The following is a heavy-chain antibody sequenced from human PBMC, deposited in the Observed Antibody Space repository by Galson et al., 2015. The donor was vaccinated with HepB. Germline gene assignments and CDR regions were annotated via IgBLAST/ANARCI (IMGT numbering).Heavy chain of an antibody. CDR3: ARTRDDYGDSYFDY. Sequence: SLRLSCAASGFTFSSYAMHWVRQAPGKGLEWVAVISYDGSNKYYADSVKGRFTISRDNSRNTLYLQMNSLRAEDTAVYYCARTRDDYGDSYFDYWGQGTLVTVSS. CDR2: ISYDGSNK. V-gene: IGHV3-30-3*01. J-gene: IGHJ4*02. D-gene: IGHD4-17*01. CDR1: GFTFSSYA.